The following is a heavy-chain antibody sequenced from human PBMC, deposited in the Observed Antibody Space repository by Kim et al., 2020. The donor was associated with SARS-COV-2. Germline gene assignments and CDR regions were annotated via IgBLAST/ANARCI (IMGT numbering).Heavy chain of an antibody. Sequence: YSLKGLFSISRDNSKNTLYLQMNSLRAEDTAVYYCARTYSESYFLYIDYWGQGTLVTVSS. J-gene: IGHJ4*02. D-gene: IGHD1-26*01. V-gene: IGHV3-30*01. CDR3: ARTYSESYFLYIDY.